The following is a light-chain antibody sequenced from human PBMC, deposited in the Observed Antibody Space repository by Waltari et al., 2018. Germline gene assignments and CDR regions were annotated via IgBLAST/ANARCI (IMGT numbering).Light chain of an antibody. CDR1: ALPKQY. Sequence: SYELTQPPSVSVSPGQTARITCSGDALPKQYAYWYQQKPGQAPGLVIYKDSERPAGIPERFSGSSSGTTVTLTISGVQAEDEADDYCQSADSSGTYVVFGGGTKLTVL. CDR3: QSADSSGTYVV. J-gene: IGLJ2*01. V-gene: IGLV3-25*03. CDR2: KDS.